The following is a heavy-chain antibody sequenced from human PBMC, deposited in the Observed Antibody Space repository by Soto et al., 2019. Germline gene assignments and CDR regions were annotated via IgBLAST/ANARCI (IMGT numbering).Heavy chain of an antibody. CDR1: GFTFSNYW. CDR2: VNSDGSST. Sequence: GGSLRLSCAASGFTFSNYWMHWVRQAPGKGLVWVSRVNSDGSSTSYADSVKGRFTISRDNAKNTLYLQMNSLRAEDTAVYYCARGPERTYCSGTGCYANYWGQGTPVTVSS. V-gene: IGHV3-74*01. D-gene: IGHD2-15*01. J-gene: IGHJ4*02. CDR3: ARGPERTYCSGTGCYANY.